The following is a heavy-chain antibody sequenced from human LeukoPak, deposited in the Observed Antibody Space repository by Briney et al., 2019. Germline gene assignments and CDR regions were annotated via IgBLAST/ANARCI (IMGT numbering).Heavy chain of an antibody. CDR1: GVSISSSNSY. Sequence: SETLSLTCTVSGVSISSSNSYWGWIRQPPGKGLEWIGSIYYTGSTYYNASLKSRVTISIDTSENQISLRLTSVTATDTAMYYCARQTGSGLFTLPGGQGTLVTVSS. CDR3: ARQTGSGLFTLP. J-gene: IGHJ4*02. CDR2: IYYTGST. D-gene: IGHD3/OR15-3a*01. V-gene: IGHV4-39*01.